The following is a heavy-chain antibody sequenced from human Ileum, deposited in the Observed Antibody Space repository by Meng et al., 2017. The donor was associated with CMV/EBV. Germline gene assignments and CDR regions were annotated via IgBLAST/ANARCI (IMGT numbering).Heavy chain of an antibody. V-gene: IGHV3-21*01. CDR3: ARGFYNGMDV. CDR1: GLTFSNYN. CDR2: ISGSSSNI. J-gene: IGHJ6*02. Sequence: GESLKISCAASGLTFSNYNMNWVRQAPGKGLEWVSSISGSSSNIFYADSVKGRFTISRDNAKNSLYVQMNSLRAEDTAVYYCARGFYNGMDVWGQGTTVTVSS.